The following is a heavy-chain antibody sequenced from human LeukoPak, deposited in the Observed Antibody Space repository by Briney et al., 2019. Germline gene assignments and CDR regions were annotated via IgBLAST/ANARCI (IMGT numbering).Heavy chain of an antibody. J-gene: IGHJ6*03. CDR2: ISRSGSTK. Sequence: GGSLRLSCAASGFTFSDYNMRWIRQAPGKGLEWVSSISRSGSTKYYADSVKGRFTISRDNAKNSLYLQMNSLRAEDTAVYYCASVDYYYYYMDVWGKGTTVTVSS. CDR1: GFTFSDYN. CDR3: ASVDYYYYYMDV. V-gene: IGHV3-11*04. D-gene: IGHD2-15*01.